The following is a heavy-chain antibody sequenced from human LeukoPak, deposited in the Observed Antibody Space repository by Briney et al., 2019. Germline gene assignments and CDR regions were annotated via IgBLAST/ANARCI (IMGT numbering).Heavy chain of an antibody. CDR3: TTLAHDVHY. Sequence: PGGPLRLSCAASGFIFRNAWMTWVRQAPGKGLEWVGRLKSNPDGGTADYAAPVKGRFTISRDDSRNTLYLQVNNLKLEDTAVYYCTTLAHDVHYWGQGTLVTVSS. CDR2: LKSNPDGGTA. D-gene: IGHD3-3*01. CDR1: GFIFRNAW. J-gene: IGHJ4*02. V-gene: IGHV3-15*01.